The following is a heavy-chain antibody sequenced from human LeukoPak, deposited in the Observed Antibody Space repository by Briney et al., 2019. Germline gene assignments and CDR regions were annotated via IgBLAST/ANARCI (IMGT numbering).Heavy chain of an antibody. J-gene: IGHJ4*02. CDR1: GYSISSGYY. D-gene: IGHD1-26*01. Sequence: SETLSLTCTVSGYSISSGYYWGWIRQPPGKGLEWIGSIYHSGSTYYNPSLKSRVTISVDTSKNQFSLKLSSVTAADTAVYYCARDAFRGSVGARWGWGQGTLVTVSS. CDR2: IYHSGST. CDR3: ARDAFRGSVGARWG. V-gene: IGHV4-38-2*02.